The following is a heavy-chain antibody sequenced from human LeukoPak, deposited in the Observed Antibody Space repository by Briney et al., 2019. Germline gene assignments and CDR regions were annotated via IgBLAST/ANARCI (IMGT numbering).Heavy chain of an antibody. CDR2: ISGSGDST. CDR3: SKGRTVTGTLALDY. D-gene: IGHD6-19*01. J-gene: IGHJ4*02. CDR1: GLTFNSYA. Sequence: GGSLRLSCAASGLTFNSYAMTWVRQAPAKGLEWVSAISGSGDSTYYADSVRGRFTISRDNSKNTLYLQMNSLRAEDTAVYYCSKGRTVTGTLALDYWGQGTLVTVSS. V-gene: IGHV3-23*01.